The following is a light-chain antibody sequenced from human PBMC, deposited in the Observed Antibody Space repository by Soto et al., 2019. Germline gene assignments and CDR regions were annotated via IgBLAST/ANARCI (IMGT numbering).Light chain of an antibody. CDR1: SSNIGAGFD. Sequence: QSVLTQPPSVSGAPGQTVTISCTGSSSNIGAGFDVHWYQQLPGTAPKLLIHGNSQRPSGVPDRFSGSKSGTSASLAISSLQSEDEAHYYCAAWDDSLNGWVFGGGTKLTVL. V-gene: IGLV1-40*01. CDR3: AAWDDSLNGWV. J-gene: IGLJ3*02. CDR2: GNS.